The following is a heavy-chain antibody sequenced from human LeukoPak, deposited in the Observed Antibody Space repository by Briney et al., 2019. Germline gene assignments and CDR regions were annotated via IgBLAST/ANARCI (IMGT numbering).Heavy chain of an antibody. CDR3: AGLTNFDY. J-gene: IGHJ4*02. CDR2: LRGNGDT. Sequence: PGGSLRLSCAASGFTSNNYAMSWVRQAPVRGLEWVSSLRGNGDTFYADSVKGRFTLSRDNSKNTLYLQMNSLRAEDTAVYYCAGLTNFDYWGQGTLVTVSS. V-gene: IGHV3-23*01. CDR1: GFTSNNYA.